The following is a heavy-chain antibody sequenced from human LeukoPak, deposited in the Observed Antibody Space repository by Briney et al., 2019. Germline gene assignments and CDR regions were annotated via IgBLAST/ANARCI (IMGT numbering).Heavy chain of an antibody. CDR2: SSSSSNYI. J-gene: IGHJ4*02. CDR3: ARGPGGSAFDY. D-gene: IGHD3-10*01. Sequence: GGSLRLSCAASGFTFSSYNMNWVRQAPGKGLEWVSSSSSSSNYIYYADSVKGRFTISRDNAKNSLYLQMSSLRAEDTAVYYCARGPGGSAFDYWGQGTLVTVSS. V-gene: IGHV3-21*01. CDR1: GFTFSSYN.